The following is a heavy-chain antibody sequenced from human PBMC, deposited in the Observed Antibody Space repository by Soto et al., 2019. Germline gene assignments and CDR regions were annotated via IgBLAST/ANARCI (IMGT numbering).Heavy chain of an antibody. CDR3: AKGSHYDILTAYHAFDY. V-gene: IGHV3-23*01. Sequence: GGSLRLSCAASGFTFNSDAMNWVRQAPGKGLEWVSSISGGGGGTYYADSVKGRLTISRDNSKNTLYLQMNSLRAEDTALYYCAKGSHYDILTAYHAFDYWGPGTLVTVSS. J-gene: IGHJ4*02. CDR2: ISGGGGGT. D-gene: IGHD3-9*01. CDR1: GFTFNSDA.